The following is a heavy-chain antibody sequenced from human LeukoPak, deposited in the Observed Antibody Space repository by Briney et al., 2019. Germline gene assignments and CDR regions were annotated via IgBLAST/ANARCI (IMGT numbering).Heavy chain of an antibody. J-gene: IGHJ4*02. D-gene: IGHD5-24*01. CDR3: AREEMTSGYYFDY. V-gene: IGHV4-59*01. CDR1: GGSINNYY. CDR2: IYYSGTT. Sequence: SETLSLTCTLSGGSINNYYCSWIRQPPGKGLEWIGYIYYSGTTNYNPSLKSRVTISVDTSKNHFYLKLTSVTAADTAVYYCAREEMTSGYYFDYWGQGTLVTVSS.